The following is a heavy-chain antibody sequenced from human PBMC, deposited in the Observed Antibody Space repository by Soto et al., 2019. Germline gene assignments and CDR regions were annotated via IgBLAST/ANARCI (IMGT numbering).Heavy chain of an antibody. CDR1: GYSFSTFG. CDR2: INAGSGNT. J-gene: IGHJ4*02. Sequence: QVQLVQSGAEVKKPGSSVKVSCKASGYSFSTFGIHWVRQAPGQRPEWMGWINAGSGNTKYSQKFQGRVTITRDTSASTVYMEMSSLKSEDTAVFYCAKGTFSGSYIVDFWGQGTLVSVSS. CDR3: AKGTFSGSYIVDF. D-gene: IGHD1-26*01. V-gene: IGHV1-3*01.